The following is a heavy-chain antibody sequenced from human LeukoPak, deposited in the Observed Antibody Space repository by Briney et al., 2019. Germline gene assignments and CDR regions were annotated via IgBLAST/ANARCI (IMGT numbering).Heavy chain of an antibody. J-gene: IGHJ4*02. CDR3: AKDDHLNYYYDSSGYYTYPLGY. CDR2: ISGSGGST. CDR1: GFTFSSYA. V-gene: IGHV3-23*01. D-gene: IGHD3-22*01. Sequence: GGSLRLSCAASGFTFSSYAMSWVRQAPGKGLEWVSAISGSGGSTYYADSVKGRFTISRDNSKNTLYLQMNSLRAEDTAVYYCAKDDHLNYYYDSSGYYTYPLGYWGQGTLVTVSS.